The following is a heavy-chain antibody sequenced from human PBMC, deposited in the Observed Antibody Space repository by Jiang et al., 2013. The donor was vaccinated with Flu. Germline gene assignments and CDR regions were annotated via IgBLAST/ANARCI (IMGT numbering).Heavy chain of an antibody. CDR2: VTGNGGGT. CDR3: AKGSGSSPLNYNDC. D-gene: IGHD1-26*01. J-gene: IGHJ4*02. CDR1: GFTFSDCA. Sequence: PGGSLRLSCAASGFTFSDCAMSWVRQAPGKGLEWVSTVTGNGGGTFYADSVKGRSTISRDNSKSTLYLQMSSLRAEDTAVYYCAKGSGSSPLNYNDCWGQGTLVTVSS. V-gene: IGHV3-23*01.